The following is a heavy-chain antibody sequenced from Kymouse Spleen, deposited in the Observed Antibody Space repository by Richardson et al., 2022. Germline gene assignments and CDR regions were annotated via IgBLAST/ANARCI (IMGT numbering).Heavy chain of an antibody. J-gene: IGHJ6*02. CDR2: IWYDGSNK. D-gene: IGHD2-8*01. Sequence: QVQLVESGGGVVQPGRSLRLSCAASGFTFSSYGMHWVRQAPGKGLEWVAVIWYDGSNKYYADSVKGRFTISRDNSKNTLYLQMNSLRAEDTAVYYCARAYGVCYLPFYYYYGMDVWGQGTTVTVSS. CDR1: GFTFSSYG. CDR3: ARAYGVCYLPFYYYYGMDV. V-gene: IGHV3-33*01.